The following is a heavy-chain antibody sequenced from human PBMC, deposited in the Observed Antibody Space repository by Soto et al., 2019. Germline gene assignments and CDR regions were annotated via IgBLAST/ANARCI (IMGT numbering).Heavy chain of an antibody. D-gene: IGHD2-2*01. CDR1: GFTFSSYS. Sequence: PGGSLRLSCAASGFTFSSYSMNWVRQAPGKGLEWVSSISSSSSYIYYADSVKGRFTISRDNAKNSLYLQMNSPRAEDTAVYYCARESEVVPAATNWFDPWGQGTLVTVSS. CDR3: ARESEVVPAATNWFDP. V-gene: IGHV3-21*01. J-gene: IGHJ5*02. CDR2: ISSSSSYI.